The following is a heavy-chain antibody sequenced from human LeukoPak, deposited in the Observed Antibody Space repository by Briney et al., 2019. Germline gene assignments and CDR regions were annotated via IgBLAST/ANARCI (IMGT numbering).Heavy chain of an antibody. Sequence: ASVKVSCKASGYTFTSYYMHWVRQASGQGLEWMGIINPSGGSTSYAQKFQGRVTMTRDTSKSTVYMELSSLRSEGTAVYYCARDPYPSIAVAGSIDYWGQGTLVTVSS. CDR1: GYTFTSYY. J-gene: IGHJ4*02. CDR2: INPSGGST. V-gene: IGHV1-46*01. CDR3: ARDPYPSIAVAGSIDY. D-gene: IGHD6-19*01.